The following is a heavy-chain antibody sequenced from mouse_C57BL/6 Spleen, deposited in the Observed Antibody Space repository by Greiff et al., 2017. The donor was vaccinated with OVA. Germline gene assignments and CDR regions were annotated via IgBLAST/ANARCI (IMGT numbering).Heavy chain of an antibody. V-gene: IGHV14-2*01. Sequence: EVQLQQSGAELVKPGASVKLSCTASGFTITDYYMHWVKQRPEQGLEWIGRIDPEDGDTKYAPKFQGKATMTADTSSNTAYLQLSSLTSEDTAVYYCDRARGSGPDYWGQGTTLTVSS. CDR1: GFTITDYY. D-gene: IGHD3-2*02. CDR3: DRARGSGPDY. J-gene: IGHJ2*01. CDR2: IDPEDGDT.